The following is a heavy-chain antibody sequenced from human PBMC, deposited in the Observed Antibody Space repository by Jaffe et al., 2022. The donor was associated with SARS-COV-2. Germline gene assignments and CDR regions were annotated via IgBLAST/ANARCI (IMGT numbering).Heavy chain of an antibody. CDR3: ARDAPRPPIFGVAYYFDY. Sequence: QVQLVQSGAEVKKPGSSVKVSCKASGGTFSSYAISWVRQAPGQGLEWMGGIIPIFGTANYAQKFQGRVTITADESTSTAYMELSSLRSEDTAVYYCARDAPRPPIFGVAYYFDYWGQGTLVTVSS. CDR2: IIPIFGTA. J-gene: IGHJ4*02. V-gene: IGHV1-69*01. D-gene: IGHD3-3*01. CDR1: GGTFSSYA.